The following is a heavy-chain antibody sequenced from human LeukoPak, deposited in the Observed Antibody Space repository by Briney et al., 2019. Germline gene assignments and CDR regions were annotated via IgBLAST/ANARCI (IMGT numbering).Heavy chain of an antibody. CDR3: ARLVARVRGFDY. V-gene: IGHV1-2*06. D-gene: IGHD5-12*01. J-gene: IGHJ4*02. CDR2: INPNSGGT. Sequence: ASVKVSCKASGYTYTCYYMHWVRQAPGQGLEWMGRINPNSGGTNYAQKFQGRVTITRDTPISTAYMYVSRLRSDHTPGYLFARLVARVRGFDYWGQGTLVTVSS. CDR1: GYTYTCYY.